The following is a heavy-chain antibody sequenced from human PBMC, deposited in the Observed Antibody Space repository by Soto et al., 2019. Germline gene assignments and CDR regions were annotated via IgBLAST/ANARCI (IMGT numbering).Heavy chain of an antibody. V-gene: IGHV4-59*01. D-gene: IGHD3-16*02. CDR1: GGSISSYY. J-gene: IGHJ4*02. CDR2: IYYSGST. CDR3: ERVMGDYVWGSYRLYYFDY. Sequence: PSETLSLTCTVSGGSISSYYWSWIRQPPGKGLEWIGYIYYSGSTNYNPSLKSRVTISVDTSKNQFSLKLSSVTAADTAVYYCERVMGDYVWGSYRLYYFDYWGQGTLVTV.